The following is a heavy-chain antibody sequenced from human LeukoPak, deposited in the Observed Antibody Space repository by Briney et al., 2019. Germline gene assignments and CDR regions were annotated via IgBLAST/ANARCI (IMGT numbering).Heavy chain of an antibody. Sequence: PGGSLRLSCAASGFTFDDYGMHWVHQAPGKGLEWVAVISRDGLTKYYADSVKGRFTLHRDNSRNTLYLEMNSLRDEDTAVYYCAKEGTWGNWYFDLWGRGTLVIVTS. CDR3: AKEGTWGNWYFDL. J-gene: IGHJ2*01. CDR1: GFTFDDYG. V-gene: IGHV3-30*18. D-gene: IGHD3-16*01. CDR2: ISRDGLTK.